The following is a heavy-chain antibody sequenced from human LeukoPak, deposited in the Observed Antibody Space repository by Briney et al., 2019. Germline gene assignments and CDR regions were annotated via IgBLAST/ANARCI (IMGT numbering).Heavy chain of an antibody. CDR1: GFTFSTYA. Sequence: GGSLRLSCAASGFTFSTYAMSWVRQAPGKGLVWVSRISGDARTTTYADSVKGRFTIFRDNAKNTLYLQMNSLRAEDTALYYCVRDRAVAGTEDFYFDFWGQGTLVTVSS. V-gene: IGHV3-74*01. CDR3: VRDRAVAGTEDFYFDF. J-gene: IGHJ4*02. D-gene: IGHD6-19*01. CDR2: ISGDARTT.